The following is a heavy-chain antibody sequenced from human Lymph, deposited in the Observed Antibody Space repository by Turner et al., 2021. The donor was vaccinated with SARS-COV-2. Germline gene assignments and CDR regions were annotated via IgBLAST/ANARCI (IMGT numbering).Heavy chain of an antibody. Sequence: QVQLVESGGGVVLPGRSLRPSCAASGFTFSNYGMHWVRQAPGKGLEWVALISYDGTNKYYADSVKGRFTISRDNSKNTLYLQMNSRRAEDTAVYYCAREGMVTLTTGFDYWGQGTLVTVSS. CDR2: ISYDGTNK. V-gene: IGHV3-30*03. J-gene: IGHJ4*02. CDR3: AREGMVTLTTGFDY. CDR1: GFTFSNYG. D-gene: IGHD4-17*01.